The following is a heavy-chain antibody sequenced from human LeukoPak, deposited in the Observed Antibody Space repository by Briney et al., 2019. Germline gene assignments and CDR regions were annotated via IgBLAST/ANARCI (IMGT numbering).Heavy chain of an antibody. CDR3: ARVSHDFWSGYSYFDY. Sequence: GGSLRLSCAASGFRFDSYPMNWVRQPPGKGMEWLSNVRTRGDPTSYADSVKGRFTISRDNAKNSLYLQMNSLRAEDTAVYYCARVSHDFWSGYSYFDYWGQGTLVTVSS. V-gene: IGHV3-48*04. CDR1: GFRFDSYP. J-gene: IGHJ4*02. D-gene: IGHD3-3*01. CDR2: VRTRGDPT.